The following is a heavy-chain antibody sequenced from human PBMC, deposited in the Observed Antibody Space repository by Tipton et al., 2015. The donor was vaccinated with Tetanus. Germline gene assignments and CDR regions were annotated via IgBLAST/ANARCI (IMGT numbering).Heavy chain of an antibody. CDR2: IYYSGST. V-gene: IGHV4-59*12. D-gene: IGHD2-2*01. Sequence: TLSLTCTVSGGSISSYYWSWIRQPPGKGLEWIGYIYYSGSTNYNPSLKSRVTISVDTSKNQFSLKLSSVTAADTAVYYCARAVGYCSSTSCSYYYYGMDVWGQGTTVTVSS. J-gene: IGHJ6*02. CDR3: ARAVGYCSSTSCSYYYYGMDV. CDR1: GGSISSYY.